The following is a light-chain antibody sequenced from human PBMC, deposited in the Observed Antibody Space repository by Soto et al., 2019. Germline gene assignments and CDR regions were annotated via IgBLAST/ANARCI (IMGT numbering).Light chain of an antibody. CDR1: GSDVASYNY. Sequence: QSVLTQPASVSGSPGQSITISCTGTGSDVASYNYVSWYQHHPGKAPKLMIYEVSNRPSGVSSRFSGSKSGYTASLTISGLQAEDEADYYCSSYTSSSTYVFGTGTKLTVL. CDR3: SSYTSSSTYV. J-gene: IGLJ1*01. V-gene: IGLV2-14*01. CDR2: EVS.